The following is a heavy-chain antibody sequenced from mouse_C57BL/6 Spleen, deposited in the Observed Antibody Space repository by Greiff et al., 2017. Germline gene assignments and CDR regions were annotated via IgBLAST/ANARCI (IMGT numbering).Heavy chain of an antibody. CDR3: ARRGNCGFDY. Sequence: QVQLQQSGAELVKPGASVKLSCTASGYTFTSYWMHWVKQRPGQGLEWIGMIHPNSGSTNYNEKFKSKATLTVDKSSSTAYMQLSSLTSEDSAVYYCARRGNCGFDYWGQGTTLTVSS. V-gene: IGHV1-64*01. J-gene: IGHJ2*01. CDR2: IHPNSGST. D-gene: IGHD2-1*01. CDR1: GYTFTSYW.